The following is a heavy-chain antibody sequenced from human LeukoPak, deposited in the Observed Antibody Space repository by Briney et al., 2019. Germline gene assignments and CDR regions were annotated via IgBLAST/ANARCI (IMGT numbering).Heavy chain of an antibody. CDR2: ISWDGGST. J-gene: IGHJ4*02. D-gene: IGHD3-10*01. Sequence: PGGSLRLYCAASGFTFDDYAMHWVRQAPGKGLEWVSLISWDGGSTYYADSVKGRFTISRDNSKNSLYLQMNSLRAEDTALYYCAKDMYGSGSYGGIDYWGQGTLVTVSS. V-gene: IGHV3-43D*04. CDR3: AKDMYGSGSYGGIDY. CDR1: GFTFDDYA.